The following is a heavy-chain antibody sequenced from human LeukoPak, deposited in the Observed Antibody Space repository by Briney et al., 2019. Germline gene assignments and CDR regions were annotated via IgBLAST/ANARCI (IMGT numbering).Heavy chain of an antibody. D-gene: IGHD3-22*01. CDR3: ARTYYYDSSGLWDY. J-gene: IGHJ4*02. CDR1: GFTFSSYG. CDR2: IWYDGSNK. Sequence: GGSLRLSCAASGFTFSSYGMHWVRQAPGKGLEWVAVIWYDGSNKYYADSVKGRFTISRDNSKNTLYLQMNSLRAEDTAVYYCARTYYYDSSGLWDYWGQGTLVTVSS. V-gene: IGHV3-33*01.